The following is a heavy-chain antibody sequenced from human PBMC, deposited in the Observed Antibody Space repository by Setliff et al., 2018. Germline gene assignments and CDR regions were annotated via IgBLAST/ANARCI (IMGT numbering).Heavy chain of an antibody. CDR3: ARQSVRGLADNNWFDP. J-gene: IGHJ5*02. D-gene: IGHD2-15*01. CDR2: INHSGST. Sequence: KPSETLSLTCAVYGGSFSGYYWSWIRQPPGKGLEWIGEINHSGSTNYNPSLKSRVTISVDTSKNHFSLKLSSVTAADTAVYYCARQSVRGLADNNWFDPWGQGTLVTVSS. CDR1: GGSFSGYY. V-gene: IGHV4-34*01.